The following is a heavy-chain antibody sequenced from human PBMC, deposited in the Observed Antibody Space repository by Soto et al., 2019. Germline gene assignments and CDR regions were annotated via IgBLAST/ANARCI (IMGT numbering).Heavy chain of an antibody. CDR1: GFTFSDYY. V-gene: IGHV3-11*01. Sequence: PGGSLRLSCAASGFTFSDYYMSWIRQAPGKGLEWVSYISSSGSTIYYADSVKGRFTISRDNAKNSLYLQMNSLRAEDTAVYYRARAAYYDFWSENYYYMDVWGKGTTVTVSS. CDR2: ISSSGSTI. D-gene: IGHD3-3*01. CDR3: ARAAYYDFWSENYYYMDV. J-gene: IGHJ6*03.